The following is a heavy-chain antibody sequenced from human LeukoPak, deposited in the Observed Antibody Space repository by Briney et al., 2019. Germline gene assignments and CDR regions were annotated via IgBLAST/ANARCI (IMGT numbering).Heavy chain of an antibody. J-gene: IGHJ3*02. CDR3: ARVTYYYDSSGYGAFDI. CDR1: GGSFSGYY. V-gene: IGHV4-34*01. D-gene: IGHD3-22*01. Sequence: SETLSLTCAVYGGSFSGYYWSWIRQPPGKGLEWIGEINHSGSTNYNPSLKSRVTISVDTPKNQFSLKLSSVTAADTAVYYCARVTYYYDSSGYGAFDIWGQGTMVTVSS. CDR2: INHSGST.